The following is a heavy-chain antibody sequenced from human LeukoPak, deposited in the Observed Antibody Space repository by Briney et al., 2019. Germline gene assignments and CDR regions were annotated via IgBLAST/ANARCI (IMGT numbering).Heavy chain of an antibody. CDR3: ARYCSSTSCYIELNYGMDV. D-gene: IGHD2-2*02. CDR1: GFTFSDYY. J-gene: IGHJ6*02. V-gene: IGHV3-11*01. CDR2: ISSSGSTI. Sequence: PGGSLRLSCAASGFTFSDYYMSWIRQAPGKGLEWVSYISSSGSTIYYADSVKGRFTISRDNAKNSLYLQMNSLRAEDTAVYYCARYCSSTSCYIELNYGMDVWGQGTTVTVSS.